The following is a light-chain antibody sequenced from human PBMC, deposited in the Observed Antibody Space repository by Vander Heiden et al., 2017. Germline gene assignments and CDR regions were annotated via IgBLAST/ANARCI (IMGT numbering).Light chain of an antibody. CDR3: QQYDNLLFT. CDR1: QDISNY. J-gene: IGKJ3*01. Sequence: DLQMNPSPSSLSASVGGRVPITCQASQDISNYLNWYQQKPGKATKLLIDDASNLETGVPSRCSGSGSGTDFTFTISSLQPEDIATYYCQQYDNLLFTFGPGTKVDIK. V-gene: IGKV1-33*01. CDR2: DAS.